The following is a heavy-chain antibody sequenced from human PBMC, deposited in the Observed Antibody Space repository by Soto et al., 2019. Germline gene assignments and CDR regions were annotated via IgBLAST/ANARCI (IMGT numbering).Heavy chain of an antibody. D-gene: IGHD6-19*01. V-gene: IGHV3-74*01. CDR1: GFTFSSYW. Sequence: GGSLRLSCAASGFTFSSYWMHWVRQAPGKGLVWVSRINSVGSSTSYADSVKGRFTISRDNAKNTLYLQMNSLRAEDTAVYYCASRSDYSYYMDVWGKGTTVTVSS. CDR3: ASRSDYSYYMDV. J-gene: IGHJ6*03. CDR2: INSVGSST.